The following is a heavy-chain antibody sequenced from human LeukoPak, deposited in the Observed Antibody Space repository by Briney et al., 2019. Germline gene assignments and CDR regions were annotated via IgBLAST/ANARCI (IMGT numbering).Heavy chain of an antibody. CDR3: ARDHPLEQLVLRRNPFDI. V-gene: IGHV4-59*01. Sequence: PSETLSLTCTVSGGSISSYYWSWIRQPPGKGLEWIGYIYYSGSTNYNPSLKSRVTISVDTSKNQFSLKLSSVTAADTAVYYCARDHPLEQLVLRRNPFDIWGQGTMVTVSS. D-gene: IGHD6-6*01. J-gene: IGHJ3*02. CDR2: IYYSGST. CDR1: GGSISSYY.